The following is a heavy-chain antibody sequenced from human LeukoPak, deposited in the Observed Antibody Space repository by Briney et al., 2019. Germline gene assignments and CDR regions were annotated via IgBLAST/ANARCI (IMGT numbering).Heavy chain of an antibody. J-gene: IGHJ3*02. D-gene: IGHD3-10*01. CDR3: ARQYTDRGVGAFDI. V-gene: IGHV4-59*08. CDR1: GGSISSYY. CDR2: IYYSGST. Sequence: SETLSLTCTVSGGSISSYYWSWIRQPPGKGLEWIGYIYYSGSTNYNPSLKSRVTISVDTSKNQFSLKLSSVTAADTAVYYCARQYTDRGVGAFDIWGQGTMVTVSS.